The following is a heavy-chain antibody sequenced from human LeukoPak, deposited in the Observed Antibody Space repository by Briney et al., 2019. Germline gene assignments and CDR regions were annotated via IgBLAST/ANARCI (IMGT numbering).Heavy chain of an antibody. J-gene: IGHJ3*02. CDR2: IIPIFGTA. D-gene: IGHD3-10*02. CDR3: ARSLFGEWIAFDI. V-gene: IGHV1-69*05. Sequence: ASVKVSCKASVPTFTSYAINWVRQAPGQGLEWMGGIIPIFGTANYAQKFQGRVTITTDESTSTAYMELSSLRSEDTAVYYCARSLFGEWIAFDIWGQGTMVTVSS. CDR1: VPTFTSYA.